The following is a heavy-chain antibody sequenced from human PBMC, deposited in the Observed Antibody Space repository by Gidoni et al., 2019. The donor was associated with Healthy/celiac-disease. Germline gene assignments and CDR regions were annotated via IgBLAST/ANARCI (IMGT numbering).Heavy chain of an antibody. Sequence: QVQLVQSGAEVKKPGSSVKVSCQASGGTFSSYTISWVRQAPGQGLEWMGRIIPILGIANYAQKFQGRVTITADKSTSTAYMELSSLRSEDTAVYYCARWNDSSHGRYFDYWGQGTLVTVSS. CDR2: IIPILGIA. CDR1: GGTFSSYT. J-gene: IGHJ4*02. V-gene: IGHV1-69*02. CDR3: ARWNDSSHGRYFDY. D-gene: IGHD3-22*01.